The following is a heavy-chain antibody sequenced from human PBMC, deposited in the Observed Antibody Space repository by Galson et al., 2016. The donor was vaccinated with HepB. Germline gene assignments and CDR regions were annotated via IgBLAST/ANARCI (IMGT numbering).Heavy chain of an antibody. CDR3: AKNISRDYSDGRDFESPPGNAFDI. V-gene: IGHV3-23*01. D-gene: IGHD3-22*01. CDR2: ISGGGAGT. CDR1: GFTLTNYA. J-gene: IGHJ3*02. Sequence: SLRLSCAASGFTLTNYAMGWVRQAPGKGLEWVSTISGGGAGTYYADSVKGRFTISRDNSKNTVYLHMSSLRDEDTAVYYCAKNISRDYSDGRDFESPPGNAFDIWGLGTKVTVFS.